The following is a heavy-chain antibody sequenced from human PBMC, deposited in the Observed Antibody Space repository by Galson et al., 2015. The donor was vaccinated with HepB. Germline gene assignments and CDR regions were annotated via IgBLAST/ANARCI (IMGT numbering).Heavy chain of an antibody. CDR3: AREADQSLYYFYHYGMDV. J-gene: IGHJ6*02. CDR1: GYTFTDYY. Sequence: SVKVSCKASGYTFTDYYMHWVRQAPGQGLEWMGWVNPKSGATIYAQKFQGRVTMTRDTSISTVYMDLSRLRSDDTAVYYCAREADQSLYYFYHYGMDVWGRGTTVTVSS. CDR2: VNPKSGAT. V-gene: IGHV1-2*02.